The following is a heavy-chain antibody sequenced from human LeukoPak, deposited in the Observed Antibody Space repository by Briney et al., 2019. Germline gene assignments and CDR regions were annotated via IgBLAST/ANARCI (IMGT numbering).Heavy chain of an antibody. V-gene: IGHV1-3*04. CDR3: ASDEHYGSGGGDY. CDR1: GYIFTSYA. CDR2: INTGNGNT. J-gene: IGHJ4*02. Sequence: ASVKASCKASGYIFTSYAMHWVRQAPGQRLEWMGWINTGNGNTKYSQRFQGRVTITRDTSASTAYMELSSLRSEDTAVYYCASDEHYGSGGGDYWGQGTLDTVSS. D-gene: IGHD3-10*01.